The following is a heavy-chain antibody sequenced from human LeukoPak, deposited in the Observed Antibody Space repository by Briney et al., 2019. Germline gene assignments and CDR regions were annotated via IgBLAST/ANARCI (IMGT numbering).Heavy chain of an antibody. V-gene: IGHV3-30*03. D-gene: IGHD5-12*01. CDR1: GFNFSDFY. Sequence: GGSLRLSCAASGFNFSDFYLSWVRQAPGKGLEWVAVISYDGSNKYYADSVKGRFTISRDNSKNTLYLQMDSLRAEDTAVYYCARGVATIGKFDYWGQGTLVTVSS. CDR3: ARGVATIGKFDY. J-gene: IGHJ4*02. CDR2: ISYDGSNK.